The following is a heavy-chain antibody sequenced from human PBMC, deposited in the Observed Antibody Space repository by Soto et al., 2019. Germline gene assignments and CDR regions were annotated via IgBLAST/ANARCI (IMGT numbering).Heavy chain of an antibody. J-gene: IGHJ4*02. V-gene: IGHV3-21*01. D-gene: IGHD2-2*01. CDR1: EFTFSSYS. CDR3: ARDAGSTSPYYFDD. Sequence: EVQLVESGGGLVKPGGSLRLSCAASEFTFSSYSMNWIRQAPGKGLEWVSSISSSSSYIYYADSVKGRFTISRDNAKNSLYLQMNSLRAEDTAVYYCARDAGSTSPYYFDDWGQGTLVTVSS. CDR2: ISSSSSYI.